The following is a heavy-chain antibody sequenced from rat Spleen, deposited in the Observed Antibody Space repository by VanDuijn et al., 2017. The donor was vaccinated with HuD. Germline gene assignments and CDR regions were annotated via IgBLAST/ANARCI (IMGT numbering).Heavy chain of an antibody. J-gene: IGHJ4*01. D-gene: IGHD1-12*02. CDR2: ISSGGGNT. CDR1: GFNFNDYW. V-gene: IGHV5-25*01. CDR3: ARQKPIYYYDGSPAMDA. Sequence: EVKLVESGGGLVQPGRSLKLSCAASGFNFNDYWMGWVRQAPTKGLEWVASISSGGGNTFYRDSVKGRFPISRDNAKSTLYLQMDSLRSEDTATYYCARQKPIYYYDGSPAMDAWGQGASVTVSS.